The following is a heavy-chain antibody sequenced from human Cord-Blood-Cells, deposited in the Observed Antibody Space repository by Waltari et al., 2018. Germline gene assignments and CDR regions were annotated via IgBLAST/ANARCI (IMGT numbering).Heavy chain of an antibody. CDR3: ARDNRKHSSSWYFDY. CDR1: GGPFSSYA. J-gene: IGHJ4*02. V-gene: IGHV1-69*01. Sequence: QVQLVLSGAVVKKPGSSVKVSCKVSGGPFSSYALRWLRPAPGQGLEWMGGIIPIFGTANYAQKFQGRVTITADESTSTAYMELSSLRSEDTAVYYCARDNRKHSSSWYFDYWGQGTLVTVSS. CDR2: IIPIFGTA. D-gene: IGHD6-13*01.